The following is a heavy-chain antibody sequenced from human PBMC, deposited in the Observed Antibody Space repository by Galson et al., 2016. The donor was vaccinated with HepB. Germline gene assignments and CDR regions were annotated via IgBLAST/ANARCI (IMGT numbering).Heavy chain of an antibody. J-gene: IGHJ4*02. Sequence: LRLSCAISGFTFSSYAVHWVRQAPGKGLEWVAVISYNGNKKYYAETVKGRFTISRDNSKNTLYLQMNSLRAEDTAVYYCARDYGSGSYRTNYFDYWGQGTLVTVSS. D-gene: IGHD3-10*01. V-gene: IGHV3-30*04. CDR1: GFTFSSYA. CDR3: ARDYGSGSYRTNYFDY. CDR2: ISYNGNKK.